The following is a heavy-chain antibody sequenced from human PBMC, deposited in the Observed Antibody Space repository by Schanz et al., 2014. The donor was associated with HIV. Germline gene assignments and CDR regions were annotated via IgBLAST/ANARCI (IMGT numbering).Heavy chain of an antibody. CDR1: AFNFTDHY. CDR3: ARGGPRITIVRGVISLYGTDV. CDR2: TKNQANSYTT. J-gene: IGHJ6*02. V-gene: IGHV3-72*01. D-gene: IGHD3-10*01. Sequence: EVQLVESGGGLVQPGGSLRLSCAASAFNFTDHYMDWVRQAPGKGLEWVGRTKNQANSYTTEYAASVKGRFTISRDDSKNSLYLQMHNLKTEDTAVYYCARGGPRITIVRGVISLYGTDVWGQGTTVTVSS.